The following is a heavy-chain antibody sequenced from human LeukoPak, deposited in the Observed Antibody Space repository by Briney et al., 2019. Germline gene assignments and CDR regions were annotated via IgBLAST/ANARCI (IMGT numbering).Heavy chain of an antibody. CDR2: ISSSSYI. J-gene: IGHJ4*02. Sequence: GGSLRLSCAASGFTFSSYSMNWVRQAPGKGLEWVSSISSSSYIYYADSVKGRFTISRDNAKNSLYPQMNSLRAEDTAVYYCATGSQYSSSSGLRDYWGQGTLVTVSS. CDR1: GFTFSSYS. V-gene: IGHV3-21*01. CDR3: ATGSQYSSSSGLRDY. D-gene: IGHD6-6*01.